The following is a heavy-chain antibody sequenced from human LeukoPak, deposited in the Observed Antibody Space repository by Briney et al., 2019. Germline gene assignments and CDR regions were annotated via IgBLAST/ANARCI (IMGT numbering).Heavy chain of an antibody. J-gene: IGHJ6*03. Sequence: AASVKVSCKASGGTFSSYAISWVRQAPGQGLEWMGGIIPIFGTANYAQKFQGRVTITADKSTSTAYMELSSLRSEDTAVYYCARATIFGVVIRYYYYMDVWGKGTTVTVSS. CDR3: ARATIFGVVIRYYYYMDV. V-gene: IGHV1-69*06. CDR1: GGTFSSYA. CDR2: IIPIFGTA. D-gene: IGHD3-3*01.